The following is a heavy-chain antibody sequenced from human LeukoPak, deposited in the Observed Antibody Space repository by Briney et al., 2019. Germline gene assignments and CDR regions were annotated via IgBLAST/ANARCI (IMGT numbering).Heavy chain of an antibody. CDR3: ARESRDCSGGSCYFY. Sequence: GGSLRLSCAASGFTFSSYAMHWVRQAPGKGLEWVAVISYDGSNKYYADSVKGRFTISRDNSKNTLYLQMNSLRAEDTAVYYCARESRDCSGGSCYFYWGQGTLVTVSS. CDR1: GFTFSSYA. D-gene: IGHD2-15*01. V-gene: IGHV3-30*14. CDR2: ISYDGSNK. J-gene: IGHJ4*02.